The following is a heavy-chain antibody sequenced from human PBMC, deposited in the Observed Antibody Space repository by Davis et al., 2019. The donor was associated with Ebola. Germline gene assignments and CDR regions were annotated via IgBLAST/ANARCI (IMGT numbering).Heavy chain of an antibody. J-gene: IGHJ4*02. CDR2: INHSGST. V-gene: IGHV4-34*01. Sequence: SETLSLTCAVYGGSFSGYYWSWIRQPPGKGLEWIGEINHSGSTNYNPSLKSRVTISVDTSKNQFSLKLSSVTAADTAVYYCARSRDGYYRALDYWGQGTLVTVSS. CDR1: GGSFSGYY. CDR3: ARSRDGYYRALDY. D-gene: IGHD5-24*01.